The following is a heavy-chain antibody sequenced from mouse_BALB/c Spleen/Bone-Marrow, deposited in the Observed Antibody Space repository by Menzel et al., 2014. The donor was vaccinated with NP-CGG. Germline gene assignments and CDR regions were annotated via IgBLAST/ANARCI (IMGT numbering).Heavy chain of an antibody. V-gene: IGHV7-3*02. D-gene: IGHD1-2*01. CDR1: GFTFTDFY. Sequence: EVQLQESGGGLVQPGGPLRLSCEASGFTFTDFYMNWVRQPPGKALERLGFIRNKANGYTTEYSASVKGRFTISRDNSQSILYLQMNTLRAEDSATYYCARDVGRLLFDYWGQGTTLTVSS. J-gene: IGHJ2*01. CDR2: IRNKANGYTT. CDR3: ARDVGRLLFDY.